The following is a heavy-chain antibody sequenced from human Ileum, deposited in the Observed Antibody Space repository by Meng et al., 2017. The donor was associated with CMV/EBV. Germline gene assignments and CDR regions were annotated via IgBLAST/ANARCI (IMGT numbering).Heavy chain of an antibody. CDR3: ARASYSGYEGEVY. CDR1: GFTFSSYE. J-gene: IGHJ4*02. Sequence: GESLKISCAASGFTFSSYEMNWVRQAPGEGLEWLSYISSSGTTMYYADSVKGRFTISRDNANNLLYLQMNSLRAEDTAVYYCARASYSGYEGEVYWGQGTLVTVSS. V-gene: IGHV3-48*03. CDR2: ISSSGTTM. D-gene: IGHD5-12*01.